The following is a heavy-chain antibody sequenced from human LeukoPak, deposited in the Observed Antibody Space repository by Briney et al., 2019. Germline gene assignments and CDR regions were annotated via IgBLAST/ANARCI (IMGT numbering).Heavy chain of an antibody. V-gene: IGHV3-66*01. Sequence: GGSLRLSCAASGFSFSKYWMHWVRQTPGEGLVWVSVIYSAGNTYYADSVQGRFTMSRENPENTLYLQMNSLRAEDTAVYYCARAHDRGYYYGFDYWGQGTLVTVSS. CDR3: ARAHDRGYYYGFDY. CDR1: GFSFSKYW. CDR2: IYSAGNT. D-gene: IGHD3-22*01. J-gene: IGHJ4*02.